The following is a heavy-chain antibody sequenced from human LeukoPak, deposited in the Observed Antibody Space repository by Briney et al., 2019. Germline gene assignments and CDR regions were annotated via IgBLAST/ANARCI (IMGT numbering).Heavy chain of an antibody. Sequence: SETLSLTCAVYGGSFSGYYWSWIRQPPGKGLEWIGEINHSGSTNYNPSLKSRVTISVDTSKNQFSLKLSSVTAADTAVYYCARLLSIAVATDYWGQGTLVTVSS. J-gene: IGHJ4*02. CDR1: GGSFSGYY. V-gene: IGHV4-34*01. CDR3: ARLLSIAVATDY. D-gene: IGHD6-19*01. CDR2: INHSGST.